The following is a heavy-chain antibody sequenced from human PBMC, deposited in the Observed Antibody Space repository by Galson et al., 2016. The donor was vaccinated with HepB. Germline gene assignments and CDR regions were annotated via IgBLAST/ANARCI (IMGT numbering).Heavy chain of an antibody. V-gene: IGHV2-70*01. CDR2: IDWDEDK. CDR3: ARMKNYYYGMDV. Sequence: PALVKPTQTLTLTCTFSGFSPSTSGMCVSWIPQPPGKALEWPALIDWDEDKYYSTSLKTRLTISKDPSKNQVVLTMTNMDPVDTATYYCARMKNYYYGMDVWGQGTTVTVSS. J-gene: IGHJ6*01. CDR1: GFSPSTSGMC.